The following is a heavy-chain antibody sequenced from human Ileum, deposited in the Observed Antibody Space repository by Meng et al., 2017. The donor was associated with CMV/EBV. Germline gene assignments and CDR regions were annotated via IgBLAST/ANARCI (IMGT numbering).Heavy chain of an antibody. J-gene: IGHJ4*02. CDR1: VVFANNLS. Sequence: GQHQVAGHGLVKPSAALPPACTVSVVFANNLSGSCLPPPAGKGLQWIGRISTSGSDNYNPSLKSRVTMSVDTSKKQFSLKLSSVTAADTAVYYCARSGLRGIYVYYWGQGTLVTVSS. CDR3: ARSGLRGIYVYY. V-gene: IGHV4-4*07. CDR2: ISTSGSD. D-gene: IGHD4-17*01.